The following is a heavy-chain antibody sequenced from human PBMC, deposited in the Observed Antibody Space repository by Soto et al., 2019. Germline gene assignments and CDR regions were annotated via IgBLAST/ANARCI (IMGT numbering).Heavy chain of an antibody. V-gene: IGHV1-18*01. CDR2: ISAYNGNT. CDR3: ARGLDYGDYVGYFDY. CDR1: GYTFTSYG. J-gene: IGHJ4*02. D-gene: IGHD4-17*01. Sequence: ASVKVSCKASGYTFTSYGISWVRQAPGQGLEWMGWISAYNGNTNYAQKLQGRITMTTDTSTSTAYMELRSLRSDDTAVYYCARGLDYGDYVGYFDYWGQGTLVTVSS.